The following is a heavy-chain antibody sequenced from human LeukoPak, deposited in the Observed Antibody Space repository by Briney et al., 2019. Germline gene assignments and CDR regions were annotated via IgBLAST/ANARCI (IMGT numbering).Heavy chain of an antibody. CDR3: ARSEYSYGADAFDI. V-gene: IGHV4-59*01. CDR1: GGSISSYY. J-gene: IGHJ3*02. D-gene: IGHD5-18*01. CDR2: IYYSGST. Sequence: SETLSLTCTVSGGSISSYYWSWIRQPPGKGLEWIGYIYYSGSTNYNPSLKSRVTISVDTSKNQFSLKLSSVTAADTAVYYCARSEYSYGADAFDIWGQGTMVTVSS.